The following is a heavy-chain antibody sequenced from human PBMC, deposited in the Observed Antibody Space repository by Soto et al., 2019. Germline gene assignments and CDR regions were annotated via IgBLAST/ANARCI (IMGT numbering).Heavy chain of an antibody. Sequence: QVQLVQSGAELRKPGASGKVACKASGYPFNDNHIHWVRQAPGQGLEWMGWLNPYSGATTYVANYKGRINVTLDTSLSTSYMELIGLRSDDTAVYYCATAKRDTVSRLSAWGQGTLVTVSS. CDR1: GYPFNDNH. V-gene: IGHV1-2*02. CDR2: LNPYSGAT. J-gene: IGHJ5*01. D-gene: IGHD4-4*01. CDR3: ATAKRDTVSRLSA.